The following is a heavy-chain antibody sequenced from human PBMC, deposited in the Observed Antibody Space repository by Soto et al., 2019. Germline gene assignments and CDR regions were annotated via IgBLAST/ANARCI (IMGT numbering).Heavy chain of an antibody. V-gene: IGHV3-23*01. CDR2: ISGSGGST. J-gene: IGHJ4*02. Sequence: GGSLRLSCAASGFTFSSYAMSWVRQAPGKELEWVSAISGSGGSTYYADSVKGRFTISRDNSKNTLYLQMNSLRAEDTAVYYCAKESPYCGGDCYVFDYWGQGTLVTVSS. CDR1: GFTFSSYA. CDR3: AKESPYCGGDCYVFDY. D-gene: IGHD2-21*01.